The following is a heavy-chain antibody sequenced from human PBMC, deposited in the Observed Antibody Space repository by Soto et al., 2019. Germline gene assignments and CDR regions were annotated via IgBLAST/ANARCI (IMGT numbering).Heavy chain of an antibody. CDR2: IYYSGST. CDR1: GGSISSSSYY. Sequence: PSETLSLTCTVSGGSISSSSYYWGWIRQPPGKGLEWIGSIYYSGSTYYNPSLKSRVTISVDTSKNQFSLKLSSVTAADTAVYYCAKTYYDYVWGSYRPDPFDIWGQGTMVTVSS. CDR3: AKTYYDYVWGSYRPDPFDI. J-gene: IGHJ3*02. D-gene: IGHD3-16*02. V-gene: IGHV4-39*01.